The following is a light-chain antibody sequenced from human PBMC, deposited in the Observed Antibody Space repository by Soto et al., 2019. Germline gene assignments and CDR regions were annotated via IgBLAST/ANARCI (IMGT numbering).Light chain of an antibody. CDR2: GAS. CDR1: QSIRYY. Sequence: DIQLTQSPPTLSASVGDRVTITCRASQSIRYYLAWYQQMPGKAPKLLIYGASSLQSGVPSRISGSGSGTEFTLTISSLRPDDFATYFCQHHNSYSQTFGQGTKVDIK. V-gene: IGKV1-5*01. J-gene: IGKJ1*01. CDR3: QHHNSYSQT.